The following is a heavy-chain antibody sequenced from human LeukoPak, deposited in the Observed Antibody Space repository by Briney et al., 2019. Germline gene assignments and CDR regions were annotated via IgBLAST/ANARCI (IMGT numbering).Heavy chain of an antibody. CDR2: IYHSGST. J-gene: IGHJ4*02. Sequence: PSETLSLTCTVSGYSISSGYYWGWIRQPPGKGLEWIGSIYHSGSTYYNPSLKSRAIISVDTSKNQFSLKLSSVTAADTAVYYCARHEDTAMVVSPFDFWGQGTLVTVSS. CDR1: GYSISSGYY. CDR3: ARHEDTAMVVSPFDF. V-gene: IGHV4-38-2*02. D-gene: IGHD5-18*01.